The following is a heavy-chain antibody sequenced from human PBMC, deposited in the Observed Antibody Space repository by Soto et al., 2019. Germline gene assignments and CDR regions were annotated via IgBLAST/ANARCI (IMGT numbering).Heavy chain of an antibody. CDR2: INHSGST. J-gene: IGHJ4*02. Sequence: QVQLQQWGAGLLKPSETLSLTCAVYGGSFSGYYWSWIRQPPGKGLEWIGEINHSGSTNYNPSLKSRVTISVDTSKNQFSLKPSSVTAADTAVYYCASRRIAARWVARGTFDYWGQGTLVTVSS. D-gene: IGHD6-6*01. CDR3: ASRRIAARWVARGTFDY. V-gene: IGHV4-34*01. CDR1: GGSFSGYY.